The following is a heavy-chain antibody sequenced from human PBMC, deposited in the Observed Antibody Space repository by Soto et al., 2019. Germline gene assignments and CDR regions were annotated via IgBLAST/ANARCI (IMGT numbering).Heavy chain of an antibody. CDR1: GFSLTDSRIC. D-gene: IGHD3-3*01. J-gene: IGHJ4*02. Sequence: SGPTLVNPKETRTLTCTVSGFSLTDSRICGSWIGQPRGKALEWVAHIFSNDEKSYSTSLKSRLTISKDTSKSQVVLTMTNMDPVDTATYYCARILDYDFWSGYYADHWGQGTLVTVSS. CDR2: IFSNDEK. V-gene: IGHV2-26*01. CDR3: ARILDYDFWSGYYADH.